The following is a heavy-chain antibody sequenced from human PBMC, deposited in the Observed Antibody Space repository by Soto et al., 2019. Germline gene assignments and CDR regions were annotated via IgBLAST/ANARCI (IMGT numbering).Heavy chain of an antibody. CDR3: ARDWSFVFDY. Sequence: GGSLRLSCAASGFTFSSYTMNWVRQAPGRGLEWVSFIHTSSRTVSYADSVRGRFTISRDNARGSLSLQMNSLRAEDTAVYYCARDWSFVFDYWGQGILVTVSS. V-gene: IGHV3-48*01. CDR2: IHTSSRTV. CDR1: GFTFSSYT. J-gene: IGHJ4*02.